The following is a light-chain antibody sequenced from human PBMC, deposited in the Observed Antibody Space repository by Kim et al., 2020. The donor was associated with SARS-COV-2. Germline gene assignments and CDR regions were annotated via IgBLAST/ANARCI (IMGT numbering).Light chain of an antibody. Sequence: VSPLDRVTLSGRASQNINYYLAWYQQTPGQAPRLLIHAASTRATGIPPRFSGSGSGTEFTLTISSLQSEDFAVYYCQQYHNWPPYTFGQGTKLEI. CDR1: QNINYY. CDR2: AAS. J-gene: IGKJ2*01. CDR3: QQYHNWPPYT. V-gene: IGKV3-15*01.